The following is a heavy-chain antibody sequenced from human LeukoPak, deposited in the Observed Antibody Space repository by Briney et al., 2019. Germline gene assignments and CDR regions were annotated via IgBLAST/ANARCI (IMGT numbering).Heavy chain of an antibody. J-gene: IGHJ4*02. Sequence: PGGPLRPSGAALGFPSNNNAMHWVAKAPGKGLEWVAFVYYHGNTKYYAASVKGRFTISRDNSRNSLYIQMNSLRTEDTAVYHCVRDQGQAYGYFESWGQGTLVTVSS. D-gene: IGHD2-21*01. V-gene: IGHV3-30*19. CDR1: GFPSNNNA. CDR3: VRDQGQAYGYFES. CDR2: VYYHGNTK.